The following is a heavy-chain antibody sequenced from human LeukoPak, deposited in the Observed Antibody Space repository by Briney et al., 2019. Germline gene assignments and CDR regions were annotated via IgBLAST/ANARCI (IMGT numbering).Heavy chain of an antibody. CDR3: AKGSHYYDSSGYYYYYYYMDV. J-gene: IGHJ6*03. V-gene: IGHV3-21*04. CDR2: ISSSSSYI. CDR1: GFTFSSYS. D-gene: IGHD3-22*01. Sequence: GGSLRLSCAASGFTFSSYSMNWVRQAPGKGLEWVSSISSSSSYIYYADSVKGRFTISRDNSKNTLYLQMNSLRAEDTAVYYCAKGSHYYDSSGYYYYYYYMDVWGKGTTVTVSS.